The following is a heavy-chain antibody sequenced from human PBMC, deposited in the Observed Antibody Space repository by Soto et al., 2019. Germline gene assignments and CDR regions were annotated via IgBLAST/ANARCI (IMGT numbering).Heavy chain of an antibody. Sequence: EVQLVESGGGLVKPGGSLTLSCGASGFAFRSYNMNWVRQAPGKGLEWVASISSGSSNIYYADSVKGRFTISRDNAKNSLYLQMDSLRAEDWAVYYCASTTVVAATFDFWGQGTLVTVSS. CDR1: GFAFRSYN. V-gene: IGHV3-21*01. CDR2: ISSGSSNI. J-gene: IGHJ4*02. D-gene: IGHD2-15*01. CDR3: ASTTVVAATFDF.